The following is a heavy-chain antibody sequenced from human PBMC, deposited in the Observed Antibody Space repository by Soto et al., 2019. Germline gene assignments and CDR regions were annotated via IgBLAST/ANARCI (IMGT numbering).Heavy chain of an antibody. Sequence: QVQLVESGGGVVQPGRSLRLSCAASGFTFSSYGMHWVRQAPGKGLEWVAVISYDGSNKYYADSVKGRFTISRDNSKNTLYLQMHSLRAEDTAVYYCAKDIGCSTSCYRMYNWNSLGYGMDVWGHGTTVTVSS. CDR3: AKDIGCSTSCYRMYNWNSLGYGMDV. CDR1: GFTFSSYG. J-gene: IGHJ6*02. V-gene: IGHV3-30*18. CDR2: ISYDGSNK. D-gene: IGHD2-2*01.